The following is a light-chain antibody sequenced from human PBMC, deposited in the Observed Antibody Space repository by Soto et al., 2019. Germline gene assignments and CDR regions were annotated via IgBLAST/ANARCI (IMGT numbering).Light chain of an antibody. CDR2: AAS. Sequence: DIKLTQSPSFLSATVGDRVTITCRASQGISSYLAWYQQKPGKAPKLLIYAASTLQSGVPSRFSGSGSGTEFTLTISSLQPEDFATYYCQQLNSYPWTFGQGTKVDIK. CDR3: QQLNSYPWT. CDR1: QGISSY. V-gene: IGKV1-9*01. J-gene: IGKJ1*01.